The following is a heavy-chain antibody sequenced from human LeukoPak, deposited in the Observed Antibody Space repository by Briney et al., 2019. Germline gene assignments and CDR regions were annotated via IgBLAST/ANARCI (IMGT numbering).Heavy chain of an antibody. CDR1: GFTFSSYW. D-gene: IGHD5-12*01. V-gene: IGHV3-7*01. J-gene: IGHJ3*02. CDR3: ARDRSNSGYDEAFDI. CDR2: IKQDGSEK. Sequence: GGSLRLSCAASGFTFSSYWMSWVRQAPGKGLEWVANIKQDGSEKYYVDSVKGRFTISRDNAKNSLYLQMNSLRAEDTAVYYCARDRSNSGYDEAFDIWGQGTMVTVSS.